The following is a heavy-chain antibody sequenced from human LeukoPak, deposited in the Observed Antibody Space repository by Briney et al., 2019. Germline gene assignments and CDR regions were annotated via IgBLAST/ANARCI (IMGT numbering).Heavy chain of an antibody. CDR1: GFTFSSYG. J-gene: IGHJ6*03. Sequence: PGGSLRLSWAASGFTFSSYGMHWVRQAPGKGLEWVAFIRYDGSNKYYADSVKGRFTISRDNSKNTLYLQMNSLRAEDTAVYYCAKSTPPDGYYYYMDVWGKGTTVTVSS. D-gene: IGHD5/OR15-5a*01. CDR3: AKSTPPDGYYYYMDV. V-gene: IGHV3-30*02. CDR2: IRYDGSNK.